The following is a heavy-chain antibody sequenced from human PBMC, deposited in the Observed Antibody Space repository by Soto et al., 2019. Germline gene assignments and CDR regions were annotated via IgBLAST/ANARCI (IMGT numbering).Heavy chain of an antibody. Sequence: PSETLSLTCTVSCGSISSSRYYGGWIRQPPGKGLEWIGSLYYSGTTYYDPSLKSRVTISGDASKNQFSLKLTSVTAADTAVYYCARGAYCSRDCYSHYFDSWGQGILVTVSS. CDR2: LYYSGTT. CDR1: CGSISSSRYY. CDR3: ARGAYCSRDCYSHYFDS. J-gene: IGHJ4*02. V-gene: IGHV4-39*01. D-gene: IGHD2-21*02.